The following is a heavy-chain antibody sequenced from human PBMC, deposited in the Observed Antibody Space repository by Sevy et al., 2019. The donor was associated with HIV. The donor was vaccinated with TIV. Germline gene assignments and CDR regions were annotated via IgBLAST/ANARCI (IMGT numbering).Heavy chain of an antibody. V-gene: IGHV3-21*01. J-gene: IGHJ3*02. Sequence: GGSLRLSCAASGFTFSSYSMNWVRQAPGKGLEWVSSISSSSSDIYYAHSVKGRFTISRDNAKNSLYLQMNSLRAEDTAVYYCARDAALSNYYDSSGYPNAFDIWGQGTMVTVSS. D-gene: IGHD3-22*01. CDR3: ARDAALSNYYDSSGYPNAFDI. CDR2: ISSSSSDI. CDR1: GFTFSSYS.